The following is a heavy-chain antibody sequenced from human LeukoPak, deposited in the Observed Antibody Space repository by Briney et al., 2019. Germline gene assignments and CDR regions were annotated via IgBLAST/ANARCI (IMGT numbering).Heavy chain of an antibody. CDR3: AKRGVVIRVFLAGFHKEASYFDS. D-gene: IGHD3-10*01. Sequence: GGSLRLSCAVSGITLSNYGMSWVRQVPGKGLEWVSGISGSGGNTYNADSVKGRFTISRDNSKNTLYLQMNSLRAEDTAVHFCAKRGVVIRVFLAGFHKEASYFDSWGQGALVTVSS. J-gene: IGHJ4*02. CDR1: GITLSNYG. CDR2: ISGSGGNT. V-gene: IGHV3-23*01.